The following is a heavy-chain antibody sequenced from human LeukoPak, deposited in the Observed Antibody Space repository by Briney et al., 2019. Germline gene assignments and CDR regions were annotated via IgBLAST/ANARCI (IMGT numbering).Heavy chain of an antibody. CDR2: INHSGST. V-gene: IGHV4-34*01. CDR1: GGSFSGYY. J-gene: IGHJ4*02. CDR3: ARGNMVGELLD. D-gene: IGHD3-10*02. Sequence: SETLSLTCAVYGGSFSGYYWSWIRQPPGKGLEWIGEINHSGSTNYNPSLKSRVTISVDTSKNQFSLKLSSVTAADTAVCYCARGNMVGELLDWGQGTLVTVSS.